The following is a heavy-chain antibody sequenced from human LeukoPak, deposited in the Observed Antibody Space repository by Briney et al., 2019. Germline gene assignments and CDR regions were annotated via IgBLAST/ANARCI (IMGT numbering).Heavy chain of an antibody. CDR1: GGSFSGYY. J-gene: IGHJ4*02. Sequence: PSETLSLTCAVYGGSFSGYYWSWIRQPPGKGLEWIGEINHSGSTNYNPSLKSRVTISVDTSKSQFSLRLSSVTAADTAVYYCAREPYYYDSSGYRYPYYFDYWGQGTLVTVSS. D-gene: IGHD3-22*01. CDR2: INHSGST. V-gene: IGHV4-34*01. CDR3: AREPYYYDSSGYRYPYYFDY.